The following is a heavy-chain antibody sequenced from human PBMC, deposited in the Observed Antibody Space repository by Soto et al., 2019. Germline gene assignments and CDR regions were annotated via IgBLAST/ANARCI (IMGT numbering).Heavy chain of an antibody. CDR2: IWHDGSKK. CDR3: SRDGCDGGSCPLD. V-gene: IGHV3-33*01. CDR1: GFTFTTYG. Sequence: GGSLRLSCAASGFTFTTYGFHWVRQAPGKGLEWVAVIWHDGSKKLYADSVKGRFTIARDNSRSTIYLQMDNLGAEDTAVYYFSRDGCDGGSCPLDWGPGTLVPVSS. J-gene: IGHJ4*01. D-gene: IGHD2-15*01.